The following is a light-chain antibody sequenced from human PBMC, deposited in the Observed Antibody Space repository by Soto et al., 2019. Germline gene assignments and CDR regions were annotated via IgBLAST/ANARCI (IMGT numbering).Light chain of an antibody. J-gene: IGKJ1*01. CDR1: QSVSNNY. CDR2: GAS. CDR3: QQYDSSGT. V-gene: IGKV3-20*01. Sequence: EIVLTQSPGTLSLSPGERATLSCRASQSVSNNYLAWYQQKPGQAPRLLIYGASNRATGIPDRFSGSGSGTDFTLTISRLEPEDFAVYYCQQYDSSGTFGQGTKGDIK.